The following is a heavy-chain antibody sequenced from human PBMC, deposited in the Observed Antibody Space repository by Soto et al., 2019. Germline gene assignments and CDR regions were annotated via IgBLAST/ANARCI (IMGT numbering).Heavy chain of an antibody. CDR3: APRDYYGSGGSGMDV. Sequence: QITLKESGPTLVKPTQTLTLTCTFSGFSLSTSGVGVGWIRQPPGKALEWLALIYWDDDKRYSPSLRSRLTITQGTSKNQVVLTMTNMDPVDTATYYCAPRDYYGSGGSGMDVWGQGTTVTVSS. V-gene: IGHV2-5*02. D-gene: IGHD3-10*01. CDR1: GFSLSTSGVG. J-gene: IGHJ6*02. CDR2: IYWDDDK.